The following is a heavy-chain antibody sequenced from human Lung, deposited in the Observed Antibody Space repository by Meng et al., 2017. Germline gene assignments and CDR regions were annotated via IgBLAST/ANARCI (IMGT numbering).Heavy chain of an antibody. V-gene: IGHV3-23*01. J-gene: IGHJ4*02. CDR2: ISIIGHNT. Sequence: VQLLEAGGGLVPPGGSLRLSCAVSGFTFSNSAMSWVRQAPGKGLEWVSGISIIGHNTYYADSVKGRFTISRDSSRNTLYLQMNSLRAEDTAIYYCAKEEVPNDYWGQGTLVTVSS. CDR1: GFTFSNSA. D-gene: IGHD1-1*01. CDR3: AKEEVPNDY.